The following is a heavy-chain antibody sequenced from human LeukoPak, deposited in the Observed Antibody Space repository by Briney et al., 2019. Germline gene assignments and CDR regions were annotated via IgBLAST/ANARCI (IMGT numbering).Heavy chain of an antibody. V-gene: IGHV3-33*05. CDR2: IQYDGNNE. CDR1: GFTFSNYG. J-gene: IGHJ5*02. CDR3: ARRFDV. Sequence: GGSLRLSCAASGFTFSNYGMHWVRQVPDKGLEWVAFIQYDGNNEHYADSVEGRFTISRDNSKNTLYLQMNSLRAEDTAVYYCARRFDVWGQGTLVTVSS.